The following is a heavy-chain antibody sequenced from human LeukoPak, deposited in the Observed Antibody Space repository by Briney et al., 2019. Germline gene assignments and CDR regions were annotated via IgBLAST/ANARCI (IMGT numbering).Heavy chain of an antibody. CDR1: GGSISSGGDY. V-gene: IGHV4-31*03. Sequence: SETLSLTCTVSGGSISSGGDYWSWIRQYPGKGMEWIGYIFYTGSTYYNPSLESRVTISVDTSKNQFSLKLNSVTAADTAVYYCASSAPGYSDYWGQGTLVTVSS. J-gene: IGHJ4*02. D-gene: IGHD6-13*01. CDR2: IFYTGST. CDR3: ASSAPGYSDY.